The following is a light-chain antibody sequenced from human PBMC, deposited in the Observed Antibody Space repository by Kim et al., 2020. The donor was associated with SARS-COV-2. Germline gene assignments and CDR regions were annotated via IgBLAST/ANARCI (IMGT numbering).Light chain of an antibody. J-gene: IGLJ2*01. CDR2: RDG. CDR1: GDKH. Sequence: GDKHVSWYQQQAGQSPVLVIYRDGKRPSGIPGRFSGSNSGNTATLTISGTQTMDEADYYCQAWDSGTVVFGGGTQLTVL. V-gene: IGLV3-1*01. CDR3: QAWDSGTVV.